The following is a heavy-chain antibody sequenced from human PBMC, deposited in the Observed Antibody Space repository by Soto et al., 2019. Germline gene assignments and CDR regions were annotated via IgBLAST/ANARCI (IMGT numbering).Heavy chain of an antibody. Sequence: GASVKVSCKASGGTFSSYAISWVRQAPGQGLEWMGGIIPIFGTANYAQKFQGRVTITADESTSTAYMELSSLRSEDTAVYYCARGRRWQQLVGGFDYWGQGTLVNVSS. V-gene: IGHV1-69*13. J-gene: IGHJ4*02. CDR3: ARGRRWQQLVGGFDY. D-gene: IGHD6-13*01. CDR2: IIPIFGTA. CDR1: GGTFSSYA.